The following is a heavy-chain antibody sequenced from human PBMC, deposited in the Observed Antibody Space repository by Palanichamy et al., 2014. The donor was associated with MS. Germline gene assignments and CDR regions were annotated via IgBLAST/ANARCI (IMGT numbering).Heavy chain of an antibody. V-gene: IGHV3-7*01. CDR1: GFTFSSYW. Sequence: EVQLVEVWGRAWSSLGGPVRLSCAASGFTFSSYWMSWVRQAPGKGLEWVANIKQDGSEKYYVDSVKGRFTISRDNAKNSLYLQMNSLRAEDTAVYYCARDREQWLVRGSFFDYWGQGTLVTVSS. D-gene: IGHD6-19*01. J-gene: IGHJ4*02. CDR2: IKQDGSEK. CDR3: ARDREQWLVRGSFFDY.